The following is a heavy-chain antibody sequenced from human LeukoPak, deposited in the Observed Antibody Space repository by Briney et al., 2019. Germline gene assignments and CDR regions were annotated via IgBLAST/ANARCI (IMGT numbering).Heavy chain of an antibody. CDR2: IYYSGST. D-gene: IGHD2-2*01. Sequence: SETLSLTCTVSGGSISSYYWSWIRQPPGKGLEWIGYIYYSGSTNYNPSLKSRVTRSVDTSKNQFSLKLSSVTSADTAVYYCARDELVVPAASDYWGQGTLVTVSS. CDR3: ARDELVVPAASDY. V-gene: IGHV4-59*01. CDR1: GGSISSYY. J-gene: IGHJ4*02.